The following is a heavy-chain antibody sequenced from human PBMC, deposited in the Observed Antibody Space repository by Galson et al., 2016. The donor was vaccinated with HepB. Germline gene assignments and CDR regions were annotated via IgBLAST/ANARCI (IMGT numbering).Heavy chain of an antibody. CDR3: ARSPWDSSWFGS. Sequence: SVKVSCKASGYTFTSYYIHWVRQAPGQGLEWMGIIKPNGGTTTYAQKLQGRVTMTRDTSTSTVYMEVSSLRSEDTAVYYCARSPWDSSWFGSRGQGNLVTVSS. J-gene: IGHJ5*01. CDR1: GYTFTSYY. V-gene: IGHV1-46*04. D-gene: IGHD1-26*01. CDR2: IKPNGGTT.